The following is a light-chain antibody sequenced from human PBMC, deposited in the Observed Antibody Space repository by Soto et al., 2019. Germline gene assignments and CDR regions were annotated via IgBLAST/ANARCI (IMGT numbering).Light chain of an antibody. J-gene: IGKJ1*01. CDR1: QGIRSD. CDR2: AAS. Sequence: AIQMTQSPSSLSASVVDRFTVSFRASQGIRSDLGWYQQKPGKAPKVLIYAASSLQSGVPSRFSGSGSGTDFTLTISSLQPEDFATYYCLQDYNYPRTFGQGTKVDIK. V-gene: IGKV1-6*01. CDR3: LQDYNYPRT.